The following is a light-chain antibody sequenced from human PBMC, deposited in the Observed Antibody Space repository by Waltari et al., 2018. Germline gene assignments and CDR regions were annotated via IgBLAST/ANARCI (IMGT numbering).Light chain of an antibody. CDR3: ALYMCSGIWV. J-gene: IGLJ3*02. V-gene: IGLV8-61*01. CDR1: SGSLSPASL. Sequence: QTVVPQEPSLSVSAGGIVTLPCALSSGSLSPASLATWNQPTPGQAPRTLVCKANALLSGGPDRVSGSIRGNTAALSITGAQADDESDYYCALYMCSGIWVFGGGTRLTVL. CDR2: KAN.